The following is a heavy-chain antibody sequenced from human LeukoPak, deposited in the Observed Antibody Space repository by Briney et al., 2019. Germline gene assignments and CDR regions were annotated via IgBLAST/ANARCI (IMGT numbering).Heavy chain of an antibody. J-gene: IGHJ4*02. Sequence: GGSLRLSCAASGFTFNNYAMNWVRQAPGKGLEWVSSISGGGETTYYADSAKGRFTISRDNSQNTLYLQMNSLRAEDTAVYYCARDYADYVGYFFFDYWGQETLVTVSS. D-gene: IGHD4-17*01. V-gene: IGHV3-23*01. CDR1: GFTFNNYA. CDR2: ISGGGETT. CDR3: ARDYADYVGYFFFDY.